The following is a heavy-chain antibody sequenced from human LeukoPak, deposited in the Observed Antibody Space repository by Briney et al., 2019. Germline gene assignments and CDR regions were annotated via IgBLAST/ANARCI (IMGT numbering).Heavy chain of an antibody. J-gene: IGHJ4*02. V-gene: IGHV4-61*02. CDR1: GGSISSGSYY. CDR2: IYTSGST. D-gene: IGHD1-1*01. Sequence: SETLSLTCTVSGGSISSGSYYWSWIRQPAGKGLEWIGRIYTSGSTNYNPSLKSRVTISVDTSKNQFSLKLSSVTAADTAVYYCARDRGTWNDDGFDYWGQGTLVTVSS. CDR3: ARDRGTWNDDGFDY.